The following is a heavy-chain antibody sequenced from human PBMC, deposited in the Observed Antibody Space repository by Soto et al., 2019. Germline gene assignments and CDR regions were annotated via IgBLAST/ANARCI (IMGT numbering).Heavy chain of an antibody. J-gene: IGHJ6*02. CDR2: IYPDDSDT. Sequence: PGESLKISCNTSGYTFTLYWIAWVRQMPGKGLEWMGIIYPDDSDTRYSPSFQGQVTISADKSITTAYLQWSGLKASDTAIYYCARRAGSSSSGLYYGFDVWGQGTTVTVSS. CDR3: ARRAGSSSSGLYYGFDV. CDR1: GYTFTLYW. V-gene: IGHV5-51*01. D-gene: IGHD6-6*01.